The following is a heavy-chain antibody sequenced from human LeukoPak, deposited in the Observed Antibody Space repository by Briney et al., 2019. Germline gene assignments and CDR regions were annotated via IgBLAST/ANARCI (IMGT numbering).Heavy chain of an antibody. V-gene: IGHV1-2*02. J-gene: IGHJ4*02. CDR1: AYTFTGYY. CDR3: ARVTAAGTFVDYFDY. Sequence: ASVKVSCKASAYTFTGYYMHWVRQAPGQGLEWMGWINPNSGGTNYAQKFQGRVTMTRDTSISTAYMELSRLRSDDTAVYYCARVTAAGTFVDYFDYWGQGTLVTVSS. CDR2: INPNSGGT. D-gene: IGHD6-13*01.